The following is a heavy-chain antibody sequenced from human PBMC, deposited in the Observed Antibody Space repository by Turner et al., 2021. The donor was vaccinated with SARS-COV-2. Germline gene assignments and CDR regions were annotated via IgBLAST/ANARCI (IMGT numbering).Heavy chain of an antibody. Sequence: QLQLQESGPGLMNSSETLSLTCTVSGGSVRSSSYYWGWIRPPPGKGLEWIGNAYYKGNTYYNPSLKSRVTISVDTSKNQFSLNLNSVTAADTAMYYCASHRVGATIYYDYGMDVWGQGATVTVSS. V-gene: IGHV4-39*01. J-gene: IGHJ6*02. CDR1: GGSVRSSSYY. CDR2: AYYKGNT. CDR3: ASHRVGATIYYDYGMDV. D-gene: IGHD1-26*01.